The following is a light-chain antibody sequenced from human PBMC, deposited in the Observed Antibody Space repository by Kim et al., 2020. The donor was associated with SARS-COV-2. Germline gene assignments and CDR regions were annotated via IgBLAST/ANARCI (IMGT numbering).Light chain of an antibody. CDR2: EVT. CDR1: SSDVGGYNY. Sequence: QSALTQPPSASGSPGQSLTISCTGTSSDVGGYNYVSWYQQHPGKAPKLMIYEVTKRPSGVPDRFSGSKSGTTASLTVSGLQAEDEADYYCCSYAGSIYVFGTGTKVTVL. V-gene: IGLV2-8*01. CDR3: CSYAGSIYV. J-gene: IGLJ1*01.